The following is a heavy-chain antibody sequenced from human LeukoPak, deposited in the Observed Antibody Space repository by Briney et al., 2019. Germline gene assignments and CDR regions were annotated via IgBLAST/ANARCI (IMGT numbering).Heavy chain of an antibody. CDR3: TRLGCGGDCYFDY. CDR2: IRSKANSYAT. Sequence: PGGSLKLSCAASGFAFSGSAMHWVRQASGKGLEWVGRIRSKANSYATAYAASVKGRFTISRDDSKNTAYLQMNSLKTEDTAVYYCTRLGCGGDCYFDYWGQGTLVTVSS. J-gene: IGHJ4*02. D-gene: IGHD2-21*02. CDR1: GFAFSGSA. V-gene: IGHV3-73*01.